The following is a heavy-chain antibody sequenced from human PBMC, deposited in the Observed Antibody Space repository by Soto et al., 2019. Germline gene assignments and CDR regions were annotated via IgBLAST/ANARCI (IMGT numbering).Heavy chain of an antibody. CDR3: AKDRGTMVRAYFDY. CDR2: ISYDGSNK. V-gene: IGHV3-30*18. CDR1: GFTFSSYG. J-gene: IGHJ4*02. D-gene: IGHD3-10*01. Sequence: SLRLSCAASGFTFSSYGMHWVRQAPGKGLEWVAVISYDGSNKYYADSVKGRFTISRDNSKNTLYLQMNSLRAEDTAVYYCAKDRGTMVRAYFDYWGQGTLVTVSS.